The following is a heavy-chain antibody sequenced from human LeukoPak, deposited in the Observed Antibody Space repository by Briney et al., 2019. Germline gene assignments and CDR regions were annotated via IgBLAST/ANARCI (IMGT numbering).Heavy chain of an antibody. CDR2: IYHSGST. CDR1: GGSISSSSYY. Sequence: SETLSLTCTVSGGSISSSSYYWGWIRQPPGKGLEWIGYIYHSGSTYYNPSLKSRVTISVDRSKNQFSLKLSSVTAADTAVYYCARGEGDYGSGSYYMRSHNWFDPWGQGTLVTVSS. V-gene: IGHV4-39*07. D-gene: IGHD3-10*01. J-gene: IGHJ5*02. CDR3: ARGEGDYGSGSYYMRSHNWFDP.